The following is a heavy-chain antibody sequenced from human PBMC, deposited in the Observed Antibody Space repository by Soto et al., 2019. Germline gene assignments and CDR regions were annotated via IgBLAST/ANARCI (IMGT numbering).Heavy chain of an antibody. CDR1: GDSIRNYF. J-gene: IGHJ6*02. Sequence: QVQLQESGPGQVKPSETLSLTCTVSGDSIRNYFWSWIRQPAGKGLECIGRIYTSGSSNYNPSLKRRLTMSVDTSQNQVSLNLRSVTAADTAVYYCARDPGTSMIENYYNGMDVWGRGTTVIFSS. CDR2: IYTSGSS. V-gene: IGHV4-4*07. D-gene: IGHD3-16*01. CDR3: ARDPGTSMIENYYNGMDV.